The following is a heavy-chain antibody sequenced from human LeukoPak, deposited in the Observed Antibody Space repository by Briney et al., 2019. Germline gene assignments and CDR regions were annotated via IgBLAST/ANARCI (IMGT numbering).Heavy chain of an antibody. Sequence: SVKVSCKASGGTFSSYAISWVRQAPGQGLEWMGRIIPIFGAANYAQKFQGRVTITTDESTSTAYMELSSLRSEDTAVYYCARDLDDITFDYWGQGTLVTVSS. J-gene: IGHJ4*02. CDR2: IIPIFGAA. V-gene: IGHV1-69*05. CDR3: ARDLDDITFDY. D-gene: IGHD1-14*01. CDR1: GGTFSSYA.